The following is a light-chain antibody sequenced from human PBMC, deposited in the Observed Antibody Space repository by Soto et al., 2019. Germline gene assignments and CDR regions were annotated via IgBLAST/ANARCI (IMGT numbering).Light chain of an antibody. CDR1: QSVTSSS. CDR3: QQYGSSPWT. CDR2: DAS. Sequence: EIVLTQSPCTLSLSPLERSTLSCRASQSVTSSSLAWYQQKPGQTPRLLIYDASIRATGIPDRFSGSGSGTDFTLTISRLEPEDFAVYCCQQYGSSPWTFGQGTKVDIK. V-gene: IGKV3-20*01. J-gene: IGKJ1*01.